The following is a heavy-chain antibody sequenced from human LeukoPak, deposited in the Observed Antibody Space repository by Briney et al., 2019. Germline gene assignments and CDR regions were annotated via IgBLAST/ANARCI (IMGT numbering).Heavy chain of an antibody. Sequence: SSETLSLTCTVSGGSISSSSYYWGWIRQPPGKGLEWIGSIYYSGSTYYNPSLKSRVTISVDTSKNQFSLKLSSVTAADTAVYYCARVNYDILTGPLYYYYYYMDVWGKGTTVTVSS. CDR1: GGSISSSSYY. CDR2: IYYSGST. V-gene: IGHV4-39*07. D-gene: IGHD3-9*01. CDR3: ARVNYDILTGPLYYYYYYMDV. J-gene: IGHJ6*03.